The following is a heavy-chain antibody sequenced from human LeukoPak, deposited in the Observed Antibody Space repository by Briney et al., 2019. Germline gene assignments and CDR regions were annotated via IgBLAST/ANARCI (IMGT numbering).Heavy chain of an antibody. J-gene: IGHJ1*01. CDR1: GFTFSSYA. CDR3: AKDRWDIVVVVAATDEYLQH. V-gene: IGHV3-23*01. Sequence: PGGSLRLSCAASGFTFSSYAMSWVRQAPGKGLEWVSAISGSGGSTYYADSVKGRFTISRDNSKNTLYLQMNSLRAEDTAVYYCAKDRWDIVVVVAATDEYLQHWGQGTLVTVSS. D-gene: IGHD2-15*01. CDR2: ISGSGGST.